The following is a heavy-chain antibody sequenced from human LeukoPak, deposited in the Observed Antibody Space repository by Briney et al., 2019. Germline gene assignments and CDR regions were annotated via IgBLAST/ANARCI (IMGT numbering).Heavy chain of an antibody. V-gene: IGHV4-38-2*02. CDR2: IYYSGST. CDR1: GYSISSGYY. D-gene: IGHD6-25*01. Sequence: SETLSLTCTVSGYSISSGYYWGWIRQPPGKGLEWIGSIYYSGSTYYNPSLKSRVTISLDTSKNQFSLKLSSVTAADTAVYYCARVTATESGYYYYYYMDVWGKGTTVTVSS. CDR3: ARVTATESGYYYYYYMDV. J-gene: IGHJ6*03.